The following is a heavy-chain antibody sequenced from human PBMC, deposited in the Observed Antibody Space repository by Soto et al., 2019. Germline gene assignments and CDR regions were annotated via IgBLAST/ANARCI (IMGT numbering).Heavy chain of an antibody. J-gene: IGHJ4*02. V-gene: IGHV3-23*01. CDR1: GFTFSSYA. CDR3: AKESTLPTVTTEIGARHPVCYFDY. D-gene: IGHD4-17*01. Sequence: GGSLRLSCAASGFTFSSYAMSWVRQAPGKGLEWVSAISGSGGSTYYADSVKGRFTISRDNSKNTLYLQMNSLRAEDTAVYYCAKESTLPTVTTEIGARHPVCYFDYWGQGTLVTVSS. CDR2: ISGSGGST.